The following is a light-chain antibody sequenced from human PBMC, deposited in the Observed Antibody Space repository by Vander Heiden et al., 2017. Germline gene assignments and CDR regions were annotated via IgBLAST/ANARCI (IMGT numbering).Light chain of an antibody. CDR2: AAS. CDR1: QSSSSY. Sequence: DIQLSHSLSPLSASVGDRVTITCRTSQSSSSYVNWLQQKPVKAPKLLIHAASSLQSGVPSRFSGSGSGTDFTLTISILQPEDFATYCCQQTYNTPYTFGQGTKMELK. CDR3: QQTYNTPYT. J-gene: IGKJ2*01. V-gene: IGKV1-39*01.